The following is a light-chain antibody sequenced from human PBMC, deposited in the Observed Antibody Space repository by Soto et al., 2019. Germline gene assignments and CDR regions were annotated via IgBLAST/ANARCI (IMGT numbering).Light chain of an antibody. CDR2: AAS. Sequence: DIQMTQSPSSLSASVGDRVTITCRASQGISNLLGWFQHKPGKAPKRLIYAASSLQGGVPSRFSGSGSGTEFTLTIAGLPPEDFADYYCLQHNTYPYTFGQGTKLEIK. J-gene: IGKJ2*01. CDR3: LQHNTYPYT. V-gene: IGKV1-17*01. CDR1: QGISNL.